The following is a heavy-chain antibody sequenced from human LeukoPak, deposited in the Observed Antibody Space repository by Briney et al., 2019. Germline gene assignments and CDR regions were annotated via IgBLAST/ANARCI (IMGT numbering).Heavy chain of an antibody. V-gene: IGHV3-23*01. CDR1: GFTFSGYA. D-gene: IGHD6-19*01. CDR2: IESSGGAT. Sequence: GGSLRLSCAASGFTFSGYAMYWVRQAPGKGLEGVSSIESSGGATYYAASVKGRFTISSANYKTTFYLQLNSLRAEATALYYCAKGSGSGWYGWFAPWGQGTLVTVSS. CDR3: AKGSGSGWYGWFAP. J-gene: IGHJ5*02.